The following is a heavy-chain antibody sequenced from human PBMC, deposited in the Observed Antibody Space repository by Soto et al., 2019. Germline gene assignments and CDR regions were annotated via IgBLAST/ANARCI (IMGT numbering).Heavy chain of an antibody. CDR1: GFTFSSYS. J-gene: IGHJ4*02. Sequence: GGSLRLSCAASGFTFSSYSMNWVRQAPGKGLEWVSSISGSSSYIYYADSVKGRFTISRDNAKNSLYLQMNSLRAEDTAVYYCARDPYCSSTSCHLDYWGQGTLVTVSS. D-gene: IGHD2-2*01. V-gene: IGHV3-21*01. CDR3: ARDPYCSSTSCHLDY. CDR2: ISGSSSYI.